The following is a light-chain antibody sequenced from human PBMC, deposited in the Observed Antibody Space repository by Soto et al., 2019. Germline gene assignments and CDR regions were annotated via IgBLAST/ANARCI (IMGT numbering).Light chain of an antibody. Sequence: DIQMTQCPSALSGSVGDRVAITCGASQTISSWLAWYQQEPGKAPKLLVYKASTLKSGVPSRFSGSGSGTEFTLPISSLQPDDFATYYCHHYNSYSEAFGQGTKVDIK. CDR3: HHYNSYSEA. V-gene: IGKV1-5*03. CDR1: QTISSW. J-gene: IGKJ1*01. CDR2: KAS.